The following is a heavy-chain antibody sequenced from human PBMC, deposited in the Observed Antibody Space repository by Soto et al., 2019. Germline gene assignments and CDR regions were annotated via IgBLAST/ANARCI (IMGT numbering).Heavy chain of an antibody. J-gene: IGHJ4*02. CDR3: ARVDEMTAVTIFQY. Sequence: QVQLAQSGPEVKRPGTSVKVSCKASGGAFGRYSVSWVRQAPGQGLEWIGGVIPVFNTSNYSLKFQGRVAISSDESTSIVVMQLRSLRSEDTGLYFCARVDEMTAVTIFQYSAEGALVTVSS. D-gene: IGHD4-17*01. V-gene: IGHV1-69*01. CDR1: GGAFGRYS. CDR2: VIPVFNTS.